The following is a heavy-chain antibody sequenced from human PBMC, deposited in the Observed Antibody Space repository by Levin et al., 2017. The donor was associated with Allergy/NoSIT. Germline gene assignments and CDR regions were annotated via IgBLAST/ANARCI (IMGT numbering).Heavy chain of an antibody. CDR1: GGTFSSYA. D-gene: IGHD1-26*01. CDR3: ARAAEPGAVDWYFDL. CDR2: IIPIFGTA. J-gene: IGHJ2*01. Sequence: SVKVSCKASGGTFSSYAISWVRQAPGQGLEWMGGIIPIFGTANYAQKFQGRVTITADESTSTAYMELSSLRSEDTAVYYCARAAEPGAVDWYFDLWGRGTLVTVSS. V-gene: IGHV1-69*13.